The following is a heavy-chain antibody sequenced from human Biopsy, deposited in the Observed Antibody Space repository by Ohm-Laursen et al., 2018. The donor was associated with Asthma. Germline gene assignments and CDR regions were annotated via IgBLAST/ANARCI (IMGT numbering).Heavy chain of an antibody. V-gene: IGHV3-53*01. CDR3: ARGDSSGWSHYYFDH. CDR2: IYSGGTS. D-gene: IGHD6-19*01. Sequence: PRLSCSASGFTVSRDHMFWVRQAPGKGLEWVSVIYSGGTSHTADSVRGRFTISRDFSKNTLHLQMHSLRVEDTAVYYCARGDSSGWSHYYFDHWGQGTLVTVSS. J-gene: IGHJ4*02. CDR1: GFTVSRDH.